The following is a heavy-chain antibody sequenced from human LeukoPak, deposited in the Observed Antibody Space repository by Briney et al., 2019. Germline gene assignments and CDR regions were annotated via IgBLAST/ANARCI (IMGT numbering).Heavy chain of an antibody. V-gene: IGHV4-59*01. J-gene: IGHJ3*02. CDR1: GGSISNYY. CDR3: ARSASSSSRSAFDI. D-gene: IGHD6-6*01. Sequence: SETLSLTCTVSGGSISNYYWSWIRQPPGKGLEWIGYIYYSGSTNYNPSLKSRITISVDTSKNQFSLKLSSVTAADTAFYYCARSASSSSRSAFDIWGQGTMVTVSS. CDR2: IYYSGST.